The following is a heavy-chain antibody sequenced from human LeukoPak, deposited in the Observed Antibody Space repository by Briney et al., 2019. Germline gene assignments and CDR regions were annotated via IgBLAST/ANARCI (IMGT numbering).Heavy chain of an antibody. CDR3: AISSSGYTYGYVSGWFDP. CDR2: IIHIFGTT. Sequence: ASVKVSCKASGGTFNNYAISWVRQAPGQGLEWMGGIIHIFGTTNYAQKFQDRVTITADESTRTAWMELSSLTSEDTAVYYCAISSSGYTYGYVSGWFDPWGQGTLVTASS. D-gene: IGHD5-18*01. CDR1: GGTFNNYA. V-gene: IGHV1-69*13. J-gene: IGHJ5*02.